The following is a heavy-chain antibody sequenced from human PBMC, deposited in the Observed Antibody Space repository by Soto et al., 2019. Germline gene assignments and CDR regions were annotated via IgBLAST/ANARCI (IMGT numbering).Heavy chain of an antibody. Sequence: PSETLSLTCAVSGGSISSSNWWSWVRQPPGKGLEWIGEIYHSGSTNYNPSLKSRVTISVDTSKNQFSLKLSSVTAADTAVYYCARGSLYYYDSSGPDDPWGPGTLVTVSS. J-gene: IGHJ5*02. D-gene: IGHD3-22*01. CDR3: ARGSLYYYDSSGPDDP. CDR2: IYHSGST. CDR1: GGSISSSNW. V-gene: IGHV4-4*02.